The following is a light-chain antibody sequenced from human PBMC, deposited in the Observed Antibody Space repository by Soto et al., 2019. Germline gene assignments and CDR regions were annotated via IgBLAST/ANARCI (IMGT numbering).Light chain of an antibody. J-gene: IGKJ1*01. Sequence: DVQMTQSPSSLSASVGDRVTIACRASQTVSKFVNWYQQKPGKVPDLLIYSASTLYSGVPSRFSGSGSGTEFTLSISNLQPEDFATYYCQQTYILPRTFAHGTKVE. V-gene: IGKV1-39*01. CDR3: QQTYILPRT. CDR2: SAS. CDR1: QTVSKF.